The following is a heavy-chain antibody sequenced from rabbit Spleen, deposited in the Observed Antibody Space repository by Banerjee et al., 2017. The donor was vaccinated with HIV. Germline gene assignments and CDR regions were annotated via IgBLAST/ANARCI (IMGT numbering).Heavy chain of an antibody. CDR1: GFSFSNKTV. V-gene: IGHV1S45*01. D-gene: IGHD8-1*01. CDR2: INGITGKA. Sequence: EQLLESGGGLVKPEGSLKLSCTASGFSFSNKTVMCWVRQAPGKGLEWIACINGITGKAVYASWAKGRFAISKTSSTTVTLQMTRLTAADTATYFCARDTASSFSSYGMDLWGQGTLVTVS. J-gene: IGHJ6*01. CDR3: ARDTASSFSSYGMDL.